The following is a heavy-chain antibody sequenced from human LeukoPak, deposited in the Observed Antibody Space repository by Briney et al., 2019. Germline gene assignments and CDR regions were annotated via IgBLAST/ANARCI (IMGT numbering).Heavy chain of an antibody. CDR3: ATRLPLYGMDV. Sequence: GGSLRLSCVASGSGFSTYAMSWVRQVPGKGLEWVSVIGSSGYDKHYADSAEGRFAISRDNSKNTLYLQMNSLRVEDAAVYYCATRLPLYGMDVWGQGTTVAVSS. V-gene: IGHV3-23*01. D-gene: IGHD2-15*01. CDR1: GSGFSTYA. CDR2: IGSSGYDK. J-gene: IGHJ6*02.